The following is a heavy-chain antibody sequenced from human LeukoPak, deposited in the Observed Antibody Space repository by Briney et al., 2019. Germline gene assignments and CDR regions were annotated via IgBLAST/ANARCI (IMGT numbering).Heavy chain of an antibody. CDR2: MNPNSGNT. CDR3: ARPSRGSSGDFDY. Sequence: EASVTVSCKASGYTFTSYDINWVRQAPGQGLEWMGWMNPNSGNTGYAQKFQGRVTMTRNTSISTAYMELSSLRSEDTAVYYCARPSRGSSGDFDYWGQGTLVTVSS. CDR1: GYTFTSYD. D-gene: IGHD6-19*01. V-gene: IGHV1-8*01. J-gene: IGHJ4*02.